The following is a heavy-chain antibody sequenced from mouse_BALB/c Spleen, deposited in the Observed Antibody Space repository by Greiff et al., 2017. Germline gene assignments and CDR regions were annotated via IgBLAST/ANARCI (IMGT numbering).Heavy chain of an antibody. CDR2: IDPSDSET. CDR3: AREKGYYGFAY. CDR1: GYSFTSYW. J-gene: IGHJ3*01. V-gene: IGHV1S126*01. Sequence: QVQLKQSGPQLVRPGASVKISCKASGYSFTSYWMHWVKQRPGQGLEWIGMIDPSDSETRLNQKFKDKATLTVDKSSSTAYMQLSSPTSEDSAVYYCAREKGYYGFAYWGQGTLVTVSA. D-gene: IGHD2-3*01.